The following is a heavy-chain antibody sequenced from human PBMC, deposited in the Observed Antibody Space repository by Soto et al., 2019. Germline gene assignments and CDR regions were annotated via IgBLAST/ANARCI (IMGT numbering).Heavy chain of an antibody. CDR2: MSYDGNNQ. D-gene: IGHD3-16*02. CDR1: GFAFNSYA. CDR3: AKALGELSPESFDY. Sequence: ESGGGVVQPGRSLRLSCAASGFAFNSYAMHWVRQAPGKGLEWVAIMSYDGNNQYYADSVKGRFTISRDNFKNTLYLQMNSLRAEDTAMYYCAKALGELSPESFDYWGQGILVTVSS. V-gene: IGHV3-30*18. J-gene: IGHJ4*02.